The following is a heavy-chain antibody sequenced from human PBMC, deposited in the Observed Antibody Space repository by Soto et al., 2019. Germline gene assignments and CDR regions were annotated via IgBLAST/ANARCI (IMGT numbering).Heavy chain of an antibody. Sequence: ASVKVSCKASGYTFTSYGISWVRQAPGQGLEWMGWISAYNGNTNYAQKLQGRVTMTTDTSARKAYMELRSLRSDDTAVYYCARDRGGVTIFGVVIGPYYYYYMDVWGKGTTVTVSS. CDR2: ISAYNGNT. V-gene: IGHV1-18*01. CDR3: ARDRGGVTIFGVVIGPYYYYYMDV. CDR1: GYTFTSYG. D-gene: IGHD3-3*01. J-gene: IGHJ6*03.